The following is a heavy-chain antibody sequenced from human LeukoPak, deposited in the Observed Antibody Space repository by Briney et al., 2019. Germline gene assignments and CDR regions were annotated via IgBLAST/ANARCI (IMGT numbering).Heavy chain of an antibody. CDR1: GGSISSGSYY. CDR2: IYSSGST. J-gene: IGHJ3*02. Sequence: SETLSLTCSVSGGSISSGSYYWSWIRQPAGKGLEWIGRIYSSGSTNYNPSLKSRVTISVDTSKNQFSLKLSSVTAADTAVFYCARGVGGDDAFEIWGQGTMVTVSS. V-gene: IGHV4-61*10. D-gene: IGHD3-16*01. CDR3: ARGVGGDDAFEI.